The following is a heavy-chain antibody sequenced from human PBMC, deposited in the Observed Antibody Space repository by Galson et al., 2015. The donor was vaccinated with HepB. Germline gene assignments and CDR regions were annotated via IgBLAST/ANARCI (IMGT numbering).Heavy chain of an antibody. Sequence: SLRLSCAASGFTFSSYSMNWVRQAPGKGLEWVSSISSSSSYIYYADSVKGRFTISRDNAKNSLYLQMNSLRAEDTAVYYCARDHVADGIIFDSWGQGILVTVSS. V-gene: IGHV3-21*01. CDR3: ARDHVADGIIFDS. J-gene: IGHJ4*02. D-gene: IGHD5-24*01. CDR1: GFTFSSYS. CDR2: ISSSSSYI.